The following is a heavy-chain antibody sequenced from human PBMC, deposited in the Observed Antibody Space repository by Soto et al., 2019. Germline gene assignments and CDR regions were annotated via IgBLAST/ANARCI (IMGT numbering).Heavy chain of an antibody. V-gene: IGHV3-23*01. J-gene: IGHJ6*02. CDR2: ISGSGGST. CDR1: GFTFSSYA. Sequence: EVQLLESGGGLVQPGGSLRLSCAASGFTFSSYAMSWVRQAPGKGLEWVSAISGSGGSTYYADSVKGRFTISRDNSKNTLYLQMNSLRSEDTAVYYCAKSGGIQRYYGSGSYGARYYYYYGMDVCGQGTTVTVSS. CDR3: AKSGGIQRYYGSGSYGARYYYYYGMDV. D-gene: IGHD3-10*01.